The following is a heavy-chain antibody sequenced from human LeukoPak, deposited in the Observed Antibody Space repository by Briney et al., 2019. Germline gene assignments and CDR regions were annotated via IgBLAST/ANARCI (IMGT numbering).Heavy chain of an antibody. CDR3: AKAPPYTKYFES. CDR1: GFSFSSYA. J-gene: IGHJ4*02. V-gene: IGHV3-23*01. D-gene: IGHD2-8*01. CDR2: ISSSGGDT. Sequence: PGGSLRLSCAASGFSFSSYAMSWVRQAPGKGLDWVSTISSSGGDTFHADSVKGRFTISRDNSKNTLYLQMNSLRAEDTAVYYCAKAPPYTKYFESWGQGTLVTVSS.